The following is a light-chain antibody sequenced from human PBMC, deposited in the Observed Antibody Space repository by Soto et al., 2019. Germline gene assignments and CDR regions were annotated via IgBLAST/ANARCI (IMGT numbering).Light chain of an antibody. V-gene: IGLV2-11*01. CDR1: NSDVGAYNY. CDR2: DVT. CDR3: CSYAASYTSVI. J-gene: IGLJ2*01. Sequence: QSALTQPRSVSGSPGQLVTISCAGTNSDVGAYNYVSWYQHHPGKAPKLIIFDVTKRPSGVPHRFSGSKSDSTASLTISGLQTEDEADYYCCSYAASYTSVIFGGGTKLTVL.